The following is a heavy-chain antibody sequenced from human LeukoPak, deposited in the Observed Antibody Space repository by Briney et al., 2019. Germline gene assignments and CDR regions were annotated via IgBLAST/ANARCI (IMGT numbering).Heavy chain of an antibody. J-gene: IGHJ4*02. V-gene: IGHV1-69*04. CDR1: GGTFSSYA. CDR3: ARGAGYSSSSPFDY. D-gene: IGHD6-6*01. CDR2: IIPILGIA. Sequence: SVKVSCKASGGTFSSYAISWVRQAPGQGLEWMGRIIPILGIANYAQKFQGRVTITADKSTSTAYMELSSLGSEDTAVYYCARGAGYSSSSPFDYWGQGTLVTVSS.